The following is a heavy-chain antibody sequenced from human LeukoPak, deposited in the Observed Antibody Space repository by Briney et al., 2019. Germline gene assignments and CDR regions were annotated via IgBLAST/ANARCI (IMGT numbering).Heavy chain of an antibody. D-gene: IGHD3-22*01. V-gene: IGHV3-43*02. Sequence: PGGSLRLSCSASGFTFDDYAMHWVRQSPGEGLEWVSFISGDRRSTYYADSVKGRFTISRDNNKNSLYLQMNSLRPEDTAFYYCARDDETYYYHGIGHNVDYWGQGTLLTVSS. CDR1: GFTFDDYA. CDR2: ISGDRRST. CDR3: ARDDETYYYHGIGHNVDY. J-gene: IGHJ4*02.